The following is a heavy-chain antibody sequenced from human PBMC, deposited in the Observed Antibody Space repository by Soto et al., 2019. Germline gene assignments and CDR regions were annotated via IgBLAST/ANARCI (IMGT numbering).Heavy chain of an antibody. D-gene: IGHD6-6*01. CDR3: AKKASSSSAHFDY. V-gene: IGHV3-23*05. CDR1: GFTLSSYA. Sequence: EVQLLQSGGGLVQPGGSLRLSCAASGFTLSSYAMSWVRQTPGGGLEWVSAIGQNTHYVDSVKGRFTISRDNSKNTPYLQMNSLRAEDTAVYYCAKKASSSSAHFDYWGQGTLVTVSS. CDR2: IGQNT. J-gene: IGHJ4*02.